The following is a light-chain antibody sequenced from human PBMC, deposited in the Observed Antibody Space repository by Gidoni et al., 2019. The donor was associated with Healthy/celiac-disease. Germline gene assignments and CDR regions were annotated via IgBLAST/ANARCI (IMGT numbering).Light chain of an antibody. CDR1: SSDVGSYNL. CDR3: CSYAGSSSVV. J-gene: IGLJ2*01. CDR2: EVS. Sequence: SALTQPASVSGSPGQSITISCTGTSSDVGSYNLVSWYQQHPGKAPKLMIYEVSKRPSGVSNRFSGSKSGNTASLTISGLQPEDEADYYCCSYAGSSSVVFGGGTKLTVL. V-gene: IGLV2-23*02.